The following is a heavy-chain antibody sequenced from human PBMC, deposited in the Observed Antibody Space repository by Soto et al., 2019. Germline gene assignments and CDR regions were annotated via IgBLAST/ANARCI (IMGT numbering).Heavy chain of an antibody. CDR2: IHYSGST. CDR3: ARVDRAKLGYCSSTSCLTSGWFDP. CDR1: GGSISSYY. V-gene: IGHV4-59*01. J-gene: IGHJ5*02. D-gene: IGHD2-2*01. Sequence: SETLSLTCTVSGGSISSYYWSWIRQPPGKGLEWIGYIHYSGSTNYNPSLKSRVTISVDTSKNQFSLKLSSVTAADTAVYYCARVDRAKLGYCSSTSCLTSGWFDPWGQGTLVTV.